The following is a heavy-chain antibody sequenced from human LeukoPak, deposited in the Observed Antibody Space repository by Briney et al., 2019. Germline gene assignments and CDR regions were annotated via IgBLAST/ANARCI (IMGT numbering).Heavy chain of an antibody. J-gene: IGHJ4*02. V-gene: IGHV3-23*01. D-gene: IGHD3-10*01. Sequence: GGSLRLSCAASGFTFSRYAMSWVRQAPGKGLEWVSALSAGGGATYYADSVKGRFTISRDNSKNTLYLQTNSLRAEDTAVYYCARDSTYYYDSGSSGPHYFDNWGQGTLVTVSS. CDR3: ARDSTYYYDSGSSGPHYFDN. CDR2: LSAGGGAT. CDR1: GFTFSRYA.